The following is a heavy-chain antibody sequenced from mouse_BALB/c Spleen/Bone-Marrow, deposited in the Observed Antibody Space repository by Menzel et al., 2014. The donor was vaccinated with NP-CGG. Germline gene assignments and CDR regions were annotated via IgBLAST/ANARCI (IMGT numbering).Heavy chain of an antibody. CDR1: GYSFTGYF. V-gene: IGHV1-20*02. Sequence: EVKVEESGPELVKPGASVKISCKASGYSFTGYFMNWVMQSHGKSLEWIGRINPYNGDTFYNQKFKGKATLTVDKSSSTAHMELRSLASEDSAVYYCARCNYRYDGDFDYWGQGTTLTVSS. D-gene: IGHD2-14*01. CDR2: INPYNGDT. CDR3: ARCNYRYDGDFDY. J-gene: IGHJ2*01.